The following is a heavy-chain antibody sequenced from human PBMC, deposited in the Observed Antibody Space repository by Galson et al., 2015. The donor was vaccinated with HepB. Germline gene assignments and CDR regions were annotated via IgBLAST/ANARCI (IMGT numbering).Heavy chain of an antibody. CDR3: ARWGGDPPHFDY. D-gene: IGHD2-21*02. Sequence: SLRLSCAASGFTFDDYGMSWVRQAPGKGLEWVSGINWNGGSTGYADSVKGRFTISRDNAKNSLYLQMNGLRAEDTALYYCARWGGDPPHFDYWGQGTLVTVSS. V-gene: IGHV3-20*04. CDR2: INWNGGST. CDR1: GFTFDDYG. J-gene: IGHJ4*02.